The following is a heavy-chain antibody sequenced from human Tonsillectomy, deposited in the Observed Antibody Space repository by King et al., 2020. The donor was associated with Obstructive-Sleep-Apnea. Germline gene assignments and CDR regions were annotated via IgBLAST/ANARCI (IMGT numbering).Heavy chain of an antibody. D-gene: IGHD2-15*01. J-gene: IGHJ5*02. CDR1: EFTFSNYG. CDR2: IWNDGSNE. CDR3: AKDRRFCSGGNCLRLYNWFDP. V-gene: IGHV3-33*06. Sequence: QLVESGGGVVQPGRSLRLSCAASEFTFSNYGMHWVRQAPGKGLEWVAVIWNDGSNEFYADSVKGRFTISRDNSKNTLYLQMNNLRAEDTAVYYCAKDRRFCSGGNCLRLYNWFDPWGQGTLVTVSS.